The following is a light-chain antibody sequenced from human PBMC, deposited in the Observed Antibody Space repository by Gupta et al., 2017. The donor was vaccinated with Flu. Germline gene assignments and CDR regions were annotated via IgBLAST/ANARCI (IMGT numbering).Light chain of an antibody. V-gene: IGKV3-20*01. J-gene: IGKJ1*01. CDR3: QQYDNAPKT. Sequence: GTLFLSPGEGATRSCRASQYIGSGYLAWYQQKPGQAPRLLIFETSRRATDIPDRFSGSGSRADFTLTISRLEPDDIAVYYCQQYDNAPKTFGHGTKLDVK. CDR1: QYIGSGY. CDR2: ETS.